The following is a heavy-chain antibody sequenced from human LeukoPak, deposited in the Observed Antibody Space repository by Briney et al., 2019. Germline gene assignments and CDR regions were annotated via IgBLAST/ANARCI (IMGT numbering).Heavy chain of an antibody. Sequence: GGSLRLSCAASGFTFNSHWMNWVRQAPGKGLEWVANIKQDGRDKYYVDSVKGRFTISRDNAKNALYLQMNSLRAEDMAVYYCARAASCGGDCSSSYLQHWGQGTLVTVSS. CDR3: ARAASCGGDCSSSYLQH. D-gene: IGHD2-21*02. V-gene: IGHV3-7*02. CDR2: IKQDGRDK. CDR1: GFTFNSHW. J-gene: IGHJ1*01.